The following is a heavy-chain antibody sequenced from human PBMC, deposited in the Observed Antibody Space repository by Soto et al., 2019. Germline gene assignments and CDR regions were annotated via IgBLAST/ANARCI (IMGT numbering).Heavy chain of an antibody. CDR3: ARCSSYAWDYYYYLDV. D-gene: IGHD2-2*01. J-gene: IGHJ6*03. Sequence: QVQLQESGPGLVKPSETLSLTCTVSGVSISSYYWSWIRQPPGKGLEWIGYIYYSGSTNYNPSLKSRVTISVDTSKNQFSLKLSSVTAADTAVYYCARCSSYAWDYYYYLDVWGKGTTVTVSS. CDR2: IYYSGST. V-gene: IGHV4-59*01. CDR1: GVSISSYY.